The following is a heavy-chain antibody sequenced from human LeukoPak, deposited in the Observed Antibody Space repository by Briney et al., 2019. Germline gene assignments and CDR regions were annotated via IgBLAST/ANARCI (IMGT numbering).Heavy chain of an antibody. CDR1: GYTFTSYG. Sequence: ASVKVSCKASGYTFTSYGISWVRQAPGQGLEWMGWISAYNGNTNYAQKLQDRVTMTTDTSTSTAYMELRSLRSDDTAVYYCARDRVCDFWSGYEPRYGMDVWGQGTTVTVSS. D-gene: IGHD3-3*01. CDR3: ARDRVCDFWSGYEPRYGMDV. J-gene: IGHJ6*02. V-gene: IGHV1-18*01. CDR2: ISAYNGNT.